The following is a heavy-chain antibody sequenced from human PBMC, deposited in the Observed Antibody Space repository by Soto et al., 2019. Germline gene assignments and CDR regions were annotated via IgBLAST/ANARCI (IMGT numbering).Heavy chain of an antibody. Sequence: QVTLKESGPVLVKPTETLTLTCTVSGFSLSNARMSVSWIRQPPGKALEWLAHIFSNDAKSYSASLKSRLTISKDTSQSQVVLTMTNMEPVDTATYYWALIRGWGGLGPNDYWCQGNLVTGSS. CDR3: ALIRGWGGLGPNDY. V-gene: IGHV2-26*01. D-gene: IGHD1-26*01. J-gene: IGHJ4*02. CDR1: GFSLSNARMS. CDR2: IFSNDAK.